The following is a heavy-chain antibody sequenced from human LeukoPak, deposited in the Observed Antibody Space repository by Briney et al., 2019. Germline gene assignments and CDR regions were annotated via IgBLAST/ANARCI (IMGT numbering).Heavy chain of an antibody. D-gene: IGHD3-10*01. CDR3: ARVIAARERAWFGELRLYYYSYIDV. J-gene: IGHJ6*03. Sequence: PGGSLRLSCAASGFTVSSNYMSWVRQAPGKGLEWVSVIYSDGSTYYADSVKGRFTISRDNSKNTLYLRMNSLRAEDTAVYYCARVIAARERAWFGELRLYYYSYIDVWGKGTTVTISS. CDR1: GFTVSSNY. V-gene: IGHV3-66*01. CDR2: IYSDGST.